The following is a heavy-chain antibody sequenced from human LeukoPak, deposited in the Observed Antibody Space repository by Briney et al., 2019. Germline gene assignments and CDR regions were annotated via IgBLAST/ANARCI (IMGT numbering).Heavy chain of an antibody. Sequence: SETLSLTCAVSGGSIISSNWWSWVRQPPGKGPEWIGEIYHSGSTNYNPSLKSRVTISVDKSKSQFSLELTSVTAADTALYYCARGGYCSSTSCYVFDSWGQGTLVTVSS. CDR1: GGSIISSNW. CDR2: IYHSGST. D-gene: IGHD2-2*01. J-gene: IGHJ4*02. CDR3: ARGGYCSSTSCYVFDS. V-gene: IGHV4-4*02.